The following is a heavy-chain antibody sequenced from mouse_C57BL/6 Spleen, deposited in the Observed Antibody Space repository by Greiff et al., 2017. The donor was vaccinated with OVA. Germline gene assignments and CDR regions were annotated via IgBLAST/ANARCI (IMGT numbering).Heavy chain of an antibody. V-gene: IGHV3-6*01. CDR2: ISYDGSN. Sequence: ESGPGLVKPSQSLSLTCSVTGYSITSGYYWNWIRQFPGNKLEWMGYISYDGSNNYNPSLKNRISITRDTSKNQFFLKLNSVTTEDTATYYCARDGSLLKDYWGQGTTLTVSS. CDR3: ARDGSLLKDY. D-gene: IGHD2-1*01. J-gene: IGHJ2*01. CDR1: GYSITSGYY.